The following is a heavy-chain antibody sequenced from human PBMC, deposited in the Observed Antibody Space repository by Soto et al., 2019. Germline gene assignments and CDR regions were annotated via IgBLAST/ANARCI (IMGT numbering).Heavy chain of an antibody. CDR1: GYTFTGYY. Sequence: ASVKVSCKASGYTFTGYYMHWVRQAPGQGLEWMGWINPNSGGTNYAQKFQGWVTMTRDTSISTAYMELSRLRSDDTAVYYCERDPYCSSTSCRGWFDPWGQGTLVTVSS. CDR3: ERDPYCSSTSCRGWFDP. D-gene: IGHD2-2*01. J-gene: IGHJ5*02. CDR2: INPNSGGT. V-gene: IGHV1-2*04.